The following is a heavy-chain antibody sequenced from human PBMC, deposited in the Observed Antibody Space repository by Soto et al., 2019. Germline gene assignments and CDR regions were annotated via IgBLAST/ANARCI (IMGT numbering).Heavy chain of an antibody. J-gene: IGHJ4*02. CDR1: GYTFSNFA. D-gene: IGHD6-19*01. Sequence: ASVKVSCKASGYTFSNFAMHWVRQAPGQRLEWMGWINAGNGNTKYSQKFQGRVTITRDTSASTAYMELSSLRSEDTAVYYCARAVAVPADFDYWGLGTLVTVSS. CDR3: ARAVAVPADFDY. CDR2: INAGNGNT. V-gene: IGHV1-3*01.